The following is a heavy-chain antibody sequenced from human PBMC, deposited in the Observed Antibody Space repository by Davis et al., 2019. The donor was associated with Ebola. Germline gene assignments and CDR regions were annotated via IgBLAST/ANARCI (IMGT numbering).Heavy chain of an antibody. V-gene: IGHV4-59*08. CDR3: ARRGRARGMDV. J-gene: IGHJ6*02. D-gene: IGHD3-16*01. CDR2: IYYSGST. Sequence: SETLSLTCTVSGGSISSYYWSWIRQPPGKGLAWIGYIYYSGSTNYNPSLKSRVTISVDTSKNQFSLKLSSVTAADTAVYYGARRGRARGMDVWGQGTTVTVSS. CDR1: GGSISSYY.